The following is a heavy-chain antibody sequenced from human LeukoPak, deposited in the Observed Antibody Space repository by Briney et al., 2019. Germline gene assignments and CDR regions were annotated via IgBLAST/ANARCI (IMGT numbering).Heavy chain of an antibody. V-gene: IGHV3-74*01. Sequence: PGGSLRLSCAASRFTLSSYWMHWVRQAPGKGLVWVSRINTDGSSTNYADSVKGRLTISRDNAMNKLYLQMNNLRAEDTAVYYCASRTGVYWGQGTLVSVSS. D-gene: IGHD1-14*01. CDR2: INTDGSST. CDR3: ASRTGVY. CDR1: RFTLSSYW. J-gene: IGHJ4*02.